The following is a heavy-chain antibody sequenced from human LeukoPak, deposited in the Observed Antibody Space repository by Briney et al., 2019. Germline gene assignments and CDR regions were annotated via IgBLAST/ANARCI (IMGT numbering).Heavy chain of an antibody. J-gene: IGHJ4*02. V-gene: IGHV3-21*03. CDR2: ISGDNNYI. Sequence: GGSLRLSCAASGFTFRSYTMNWVRQAPGKGLEWVSSISGDNNYIYYADSVKGRFTISRDNTKDSVYLQMNGLRAEDTAIYYCARDGYCNSITCFDYWGQGTLVTVSS. CDR1: GFTFRSYT. CDR3: ARDGYCNSITCFDY. D-gene: IGHD2-2*03.